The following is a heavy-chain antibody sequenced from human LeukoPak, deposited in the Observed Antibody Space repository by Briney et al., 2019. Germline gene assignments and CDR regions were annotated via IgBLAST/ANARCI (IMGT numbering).Heavy chain of an antibody. CDR3: ARDLGGASVY. CDR2: IIPIFGTA. CDR1: GGTFSSYA. Sequence: RASVKVSCKASGGTFSSYAISWVRQAPGQGLEWMGGIIPIFGTANYAQKFQGRVTITVDESTSTAYMELSSLRSEDTAVYYCARDLGGASVYWGQGTLVTVSS. V-gene: IGHV1-69*01. J-gene: IGHJ4*02. D-gene: IGHD1-26*01.